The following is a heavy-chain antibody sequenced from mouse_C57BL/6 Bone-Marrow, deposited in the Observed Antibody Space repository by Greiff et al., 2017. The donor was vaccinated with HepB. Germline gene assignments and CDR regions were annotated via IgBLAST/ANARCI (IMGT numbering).Heavy chain of an antibody. D-gene: IGHD1-1*01. CDR3: AACYDYGSSNAMDY. V-gene: IGHV14-2*01. CDR2: IDPEDGDT. Sequence: EVQLQQSGAELVKPGASVKLSCTASGFNIKDYYMHWVKQRTEQGLVWIGRIDPEDGDTKYAPKFQGKATITADTSSNTAYLQLRSLTSEETAVYYFAACYDYGSSNAMDYWGQGTSVTVSS. CDR1: GFNIKDYY. J-gene: IGHJ4*01.